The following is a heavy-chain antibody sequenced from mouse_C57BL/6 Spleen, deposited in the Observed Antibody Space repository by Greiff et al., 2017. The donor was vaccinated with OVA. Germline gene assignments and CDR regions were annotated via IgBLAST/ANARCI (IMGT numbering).Heavy chain of an antibody. J-gene: IGHJ3*01. V-gene: IGHV1-9*01. CDR2: ILPGSGST. Sequence: LVESGAELMKPGASVKLSCKATGYTFTGYWIEWVKQRPGHGLEWIGEILPGSGSTNYNEKFKGKATFTADTSSNTAYMQLSSLTTEDSAIYDCARPLYYYGSSYWFAYWGQGTLVTVSA. CDR1: GYTFTGYW. CDR3: ARPLYYYGSSYWFAY. D-gene: IGHD1-1*01.